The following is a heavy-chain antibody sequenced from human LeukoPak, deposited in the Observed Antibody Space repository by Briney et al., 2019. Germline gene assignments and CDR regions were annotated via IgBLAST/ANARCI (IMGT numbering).Heavy chain of an antibody. CDR1: GGTFSSYA. V-gene: IGHV1-69*13. D-gene: IGHD6-13*01. Sequence: SVKVSCKASGGTFSSYAISWVRQAPGQGLEWMGGIIPIFGTANYAQKFQGRVTITADESTSTAYMELSSLRSEDTAVYYCARDSVEAAAGTAGGYYYYYGIDVWGQGTTVTVSS. CDR3: ARDSVEAAAGTAGGYYYYYGIDV. CDR2: IIPIFGTA. J-gene: IGHJ6*02.